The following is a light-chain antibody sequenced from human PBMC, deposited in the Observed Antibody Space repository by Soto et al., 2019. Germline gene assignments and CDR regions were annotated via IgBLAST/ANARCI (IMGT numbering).Light chain of an antibody. CDR2: AAS. V-gene: IGKV1-39*01. Sequence: DIQMTQSPSSLSASVGERVSMTCRASRTISSYLNWYQQKPGKAPKLLIYAASDLHSGVPSRFSGSGSGTDFTLTITNLQPEDFATYYCQQSYHTPRTFGQGTKVEVK. J-gene: IGKJ1*01. CDR1: RTISSY. CDR3: QQSYHTPRT.